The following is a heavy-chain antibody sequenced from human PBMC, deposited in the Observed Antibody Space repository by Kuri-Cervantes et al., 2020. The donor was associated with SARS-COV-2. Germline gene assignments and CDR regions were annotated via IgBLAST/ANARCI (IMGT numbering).Heavy chain of an antibody. CDR2: IYHSGST. V-gene: IGHV4-4*02. D-gene: IGHD2-8*02. J-gene: IGHJ4*02. CDR1: GFTFSSYW. Sequence: GSLRLSCAASGFTFSSYWMSWVRQAPGKGLEWIGYIYHSGSTYYNPSLKSRVTISVDTSKNQFSLQLNSVTPEDTAVYYCAREQTGETRAFDYWGQGTLVTVSS. CDR3: AREQTGETRAFDY.